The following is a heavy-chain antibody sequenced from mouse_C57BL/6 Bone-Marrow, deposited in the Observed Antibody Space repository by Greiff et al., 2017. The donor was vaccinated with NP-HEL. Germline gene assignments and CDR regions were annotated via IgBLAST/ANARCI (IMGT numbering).Heavy chain of an antibody. D-gene: IGHD2-1*01. CDR1: FSPFTISF. V-gene: IGHV1-59*01. CDR2: IDPSDSYT. CDR3: ARKPPALYGNGYYAMDY. Sequence: QLKQPGAALVIPFPSFPFSFPSSFSPFTISFIHFFTHIPLQCLEWIGVIDPSDSYTNYNQKFKGKATLTVDTSSSTAYMQLSSLTSEDSAVYYCARKPPALYGNGYYAMDYWGQGTSVTVSS. J-gene: IGHJ4*01.